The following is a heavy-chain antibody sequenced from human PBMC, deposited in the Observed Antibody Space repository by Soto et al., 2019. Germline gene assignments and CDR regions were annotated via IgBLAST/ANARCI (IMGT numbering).Heavy chain of an antibody. J-gene: IGHJ3*02. CDR3: AHNTELPFAGGAFDI. CDR2: IYWDDDK. D-gene: IGHD5-18*01. V-gene: IGHV2-5*02. Sequence: QITLRESGPTLVKPTQTLTLTCTFSGFSLSTYGVSVGWIRQPPGKPLEWLALIYWDDDKRYSPSLESRLSITQDTSKNQVALTMTNTDPVDTATYYCAHNTELPFAGGAFDIWGQGRIVTVSS. CDR1: GFSLSTYGVS.